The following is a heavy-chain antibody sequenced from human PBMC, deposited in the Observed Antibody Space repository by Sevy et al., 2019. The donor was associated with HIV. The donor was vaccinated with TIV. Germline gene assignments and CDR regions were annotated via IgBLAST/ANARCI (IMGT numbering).Heavy chain of an antibody. CDR3: AKDRSYTSGPNWFDP. CDR1: GFTFNNYA. V-gene: IGHV3-23*01. Sequence: GGSLRLSCAASGFTFNNYAMSWVRQTPGKGLEWVSGVSGSGGSTYYADSVKGRFTISRDNSKNTLDLQMNSLRAEDTAVYYCAKDRSYTSGPNWFDPWGQGTLVTVSS. CDR2: VSGSGGST. D-gene: IGHD6-19*01. J-gene: IGHJ5*02.